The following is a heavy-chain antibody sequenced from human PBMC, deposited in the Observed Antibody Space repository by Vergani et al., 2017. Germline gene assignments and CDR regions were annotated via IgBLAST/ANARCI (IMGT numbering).Heavy chain of an antibody. Sequence: EVQLLESGGGLVQPGWSRRLSCAGAGFTFDTYTMAYVRQAPGKGLEWVATISSGGGDIFYADSVKGRFTISRDNSKNTLFLQMNSLKDEDTAVYYCTTAWGLYYLHGECFQYWGRGTLVSVSS. CDR2: ISSGGGDI. V-gene: IGHV3-23*01. J-gene: IGHJ1*01. D-gene: IGHD3-10*01. CDR1: GFTFDTYT. CDR3: TTAWGLYYLHGECFQY.